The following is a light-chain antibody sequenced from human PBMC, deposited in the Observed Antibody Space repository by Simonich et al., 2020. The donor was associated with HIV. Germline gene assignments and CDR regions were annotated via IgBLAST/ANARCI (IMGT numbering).Light chain of an antibody. CDR3: QQYFTTPFT. V-gene: IGKV4-1*01. Sequence: DIVMTQSPDSLAVSLGERATINCKSSRSVLYSSNTKNYLAWYQQKPGQPPNLLIYWASTRASGVPDRFSASGSGTDFTLTISSLQAEDVAVYYCQQYFTTPFTFGPGTKVDIK. CDR1: RSVLYSSNTKNY. CDR2: WAS. J-gene: IGKJ3*01.